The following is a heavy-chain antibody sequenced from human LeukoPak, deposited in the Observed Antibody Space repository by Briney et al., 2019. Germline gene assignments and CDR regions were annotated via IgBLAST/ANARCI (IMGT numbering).Heavy chain of an antibody. Sequence: GASVKVSCKASGYTFTGYYIHWFRQAPRQGLEWMGWINPNSGATNYAQKFQGRVTMTGDTSINTAYMELIRLTSDDTALYYCARTHYYYSSDVWGQGTLVTVSS. V-gene: IGHV1-2*02. CDR2: INPNSGAT. CDR3: ARTHYYYSSDV. J-gene: IGHJ4*02. D-gene: IGHD3-22*01. CDR1: GYTFTGYY.